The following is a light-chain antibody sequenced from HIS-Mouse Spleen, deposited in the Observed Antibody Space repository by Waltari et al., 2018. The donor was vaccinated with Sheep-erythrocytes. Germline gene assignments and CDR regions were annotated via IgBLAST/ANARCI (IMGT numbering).Light chain of an antibody. J-gene: IGKJ2*01. V-gene: IGKV3-11*01. CDR2: DAS. CDR1: QSVSSY. CDR3: QQRSNWYT. Sequence: EIVLTQSPATLSLSPGERATLSCRASQSVSSYLAWYQQKPGQAPRLLIYDASNRATGIPARFSGSASGTDFTLTISSLEPEDFAVYYCQQRSNWYTFGQGTKVEIK.